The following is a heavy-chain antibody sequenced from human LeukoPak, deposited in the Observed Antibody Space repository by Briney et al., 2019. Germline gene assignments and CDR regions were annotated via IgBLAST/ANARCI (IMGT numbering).Heavy chain of an antibody. J-gene: IGHJ3*02. CDR1: GFTFSSYG. CDR2: IWYDGSSK. V-gene: IGHV3-30*02. CDR3: ARTYYDFWSGPSDAFNI. Sequence: GGSLTLSCAASGFTFSSYGMHWVRQAPGKGLEWVAFIWYDGSSKYYADSVKGRFTISRDNSENTLFLQMNSLRLEDRAVYYCARTYYDFWSGPSDAFNIWSQGTMVSVST. D-gene: IGHD3-3*01.